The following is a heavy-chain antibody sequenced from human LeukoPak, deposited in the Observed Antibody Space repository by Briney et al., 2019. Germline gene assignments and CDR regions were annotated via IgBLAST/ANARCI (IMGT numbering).Heavy chain of an antibody. Sequence: ASVKVSCKASGYTLSSHYMHWVRQAPGQGLEWMGIINPTGGSTSYAQKFQGRVTMTRDTSTSTVYMELSSLRSEDTAVYYCARAPYSNYFDYWGQGTLVTVSS. V-gene: IGHV1-46*01. CDR2: INPTGGST. J-gene: IGHJ4*02. CDR3: ARAPYSNYFDY. D-gene: IGHD4-11*01. CDR1: GYTLSSHY.